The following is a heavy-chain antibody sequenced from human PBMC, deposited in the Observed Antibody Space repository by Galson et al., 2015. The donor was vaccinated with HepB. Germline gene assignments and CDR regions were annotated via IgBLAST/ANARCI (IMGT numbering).Heavy chain of an antibody. J-gene: IGHJ4*02. CDR2: ISSSSSYT. Sequence: SLRLSCAASGFTFSDYYMSWIRQAPGKGLEWVSYISSSSSYTNYADSVKGRFTISRDNAKNSLYLQMNSLRAEDTAVYYCARALSAAGTYKLNTVPDYWGQGTLVTVSS. D-gene: IGHD6-13*01. CDR3: ARALSAAGTYKLNTVPDY. V-gene: IGHV3-11*05. CDR1: GFTFSDYY.